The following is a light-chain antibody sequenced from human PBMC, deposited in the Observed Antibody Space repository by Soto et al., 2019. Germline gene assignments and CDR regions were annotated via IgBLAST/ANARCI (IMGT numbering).Light chain of an antibody. CDR2: DAS. CDR3: QQYDNLPYT. CDR1: QDISNY. Sequence: DIQMTQSPSSLSASVVYRVTITCQASQDISNYLNWYQQKPGKAPKLLIYDASNLETGVPSRFSGSGSGTDFTFTISSLQPEDIATYYCQQYDNLPYTFGQGTKVDIK. J-gene: IGKJ1*01. V-gene: IGKV1-33*01.